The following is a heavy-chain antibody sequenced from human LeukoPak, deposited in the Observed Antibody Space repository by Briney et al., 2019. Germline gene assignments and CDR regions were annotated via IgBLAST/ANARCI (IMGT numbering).Heavy chain of an antibody. CDR1: GGSISSYY. D-gene: IGHD6-6*01. V-gene: IGHV4-59*08. CDR3: ARLLEYSSSSFDY. J-gene: IGHJ4*02. CDR2: IYYSGST. Sequence: PSETLSLTCTVSGGSISSYYWSWIRQPPGKGLEWIGYIYYSGSTNYNPSLKSRVTISVDTSKNQFSLKLSSVTAADTAVYYCARLLEYSSSSFDYWGQGTLVTVSS.